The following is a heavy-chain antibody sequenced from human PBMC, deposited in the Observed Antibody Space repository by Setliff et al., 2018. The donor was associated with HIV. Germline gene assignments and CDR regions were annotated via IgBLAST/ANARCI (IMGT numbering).Heavy chain of an antibody. CDR1: GGSFSDYY. CDR3: ARVRLELRQYWFDS. J-gene: IGHJ5*01. D-gene: IGHD1-7*01. V-gene: IGHV4-34*01. Sequence: SETLSLTCAVYGGSFSDYYWSWIRQPPGKGLEWIGEINHSGSTNYNPSLKRRVTISVDTSKNQFSLKLNSVTAADTAEYYCARVRLELRQYWFDSWGQGSPVTVSS. CDR2: INHSGST.